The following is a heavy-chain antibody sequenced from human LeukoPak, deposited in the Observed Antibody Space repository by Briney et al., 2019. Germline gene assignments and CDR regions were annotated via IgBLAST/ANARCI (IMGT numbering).Heavy chain of an antibody. D-gene: IGHD3-3*01. CDR2: IILIFGTA. J-gene: IGHJ6*02. CDR1: GYTFTSYY. CDR3: ARGSYYDFWIYYYYGMDV. V-gene: IGHV1-69*13. Sequence: SVKVSCKASGYTFTSYYMHWVRQAPGQGLEWMGGIILIFGTANYAQKFQGRVTITADESTSTAYMELSSLRSEDTAVYYCARGSYYDFWIYYYYGMDVWGQGTTVTVSS.